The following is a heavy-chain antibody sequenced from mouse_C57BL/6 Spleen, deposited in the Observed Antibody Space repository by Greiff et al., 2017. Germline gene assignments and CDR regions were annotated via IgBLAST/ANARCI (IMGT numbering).Heavy chain of an antibody. Sequence: QVQLQQSGAELARPGASVKLSCKASGYTFTSYGISWVKQRTGQGLEWIGEIYPRSGNTYYNEKFKGKATLTADKSSSTAYMELRSLTSEDSAVYFCARRDYSKGSDYYAMDYWGQGTSVTVSS. D-gene: IGHD2-5*01. CDR2: IYPRSGNT. CDR3: ARRDYSKGSDYYAMDY. V-gene: IGHV1-81*01. CDR1: GYTFTSYG. J-gene: IGHJ4*01.